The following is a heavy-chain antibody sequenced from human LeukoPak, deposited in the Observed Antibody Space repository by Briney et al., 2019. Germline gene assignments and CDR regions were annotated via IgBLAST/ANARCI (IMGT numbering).Heavy chain of an antibody. CDR1: GYTFTGYY. CDR3: ARALYSGNQRNWFDP. J-gene: IGHJ5*02. Sequence: ASVKVSCKASGYTFTGYYMHWVRQAPGQGLEWMGWINPNSGDTHYAQNFQARVTMTRDTSISTVYMDLSRPRSDDTAVYYCARALYSGNQRNWFDPWGQGTLVTVSS. V-gene: IGHV1-2*02. CDR2: INPNSGDT. D-gene: IGHD6-13*01.